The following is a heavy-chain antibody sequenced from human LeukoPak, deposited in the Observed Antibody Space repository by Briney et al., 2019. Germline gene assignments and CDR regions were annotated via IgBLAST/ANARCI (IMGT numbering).Heavy chain of an antibody. V-gene: IGHV3-30*18. Sequence: GGSLRLSCAASGFTFSNYGTHWVRQAPGKGLEWVAVISYDGSNKYCADSVKGRFTISRDNSKNTLYLQMNSLRAEDTAVYYCAKDITDEEYFDYWGQGTLVTVSS. J-gene: IGHJ4*02. CDR1: GFTFSNYG. CDR2: ISYDGSNK. D-gene: IGHD3-3*01. CDR3: AKDITDEEYFDY.